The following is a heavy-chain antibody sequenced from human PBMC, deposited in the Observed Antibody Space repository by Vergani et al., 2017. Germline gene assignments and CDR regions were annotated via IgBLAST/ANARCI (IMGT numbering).Heavy chain of an antibody. CDR2: IYWDDDK. D-gene: IGHD3-22*01. J-gene: IGHJ4*02. CDR3: AHYTYYYDSSGYYSLNC. V-gene: IGHV2-5*02. Sequence: QITLKESGPTLVKPTQTLTLTCTFSGFSLSTSGVGVGWIRQPPGKALEWLALIYWDDDKRYSPALKSRLTITKDTSKNQVVLTMTNMDPVDTATYYCAHYTYYYDSSGYYSLNCWGQGTLVTGSS. CDR1: GFSLSTSGVG.